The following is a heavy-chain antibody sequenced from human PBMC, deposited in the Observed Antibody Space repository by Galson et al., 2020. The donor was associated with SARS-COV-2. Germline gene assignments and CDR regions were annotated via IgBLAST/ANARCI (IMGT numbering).Heavy chain of an antibody. CDR2: ISRSGRTI. D-gene: IGHD3-3*01. V-gene: IGHV3-11*01. Sequence: GESLQISCAASGFTFSDYYMSWIRQDPGKGLEWVSYISRSGRTIYYADSVKGRFTISRDNAKNSLYLQMNSLRAEDTAVYYCARDWAIFGVVPQDYWGQGTLVTVSS. CDR1: GFTFSDYY. J-gene: IGHJ4*02. CDR3: ARDWAIFGVVPQDY.